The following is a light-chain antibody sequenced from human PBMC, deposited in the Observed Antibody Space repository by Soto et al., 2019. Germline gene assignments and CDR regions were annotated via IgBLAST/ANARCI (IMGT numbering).Light chain of an antibody. Sequence: QSALTQPRSVSGSPGQSVTISCTGTSADVGGYDFVSWYQQLPGKAPKLMIYDVTKRPSGVPDRFSSSKSGNTASLTISGLQAEDEADYYCCSFAGSHVAFGGGTKLTVL. CDR3: CSFAGSHVA. J-gene: IGLJ2*01. CDR1: SADVGGYDF. CDR2: DVT. V-gene: IGLV2-11*01.